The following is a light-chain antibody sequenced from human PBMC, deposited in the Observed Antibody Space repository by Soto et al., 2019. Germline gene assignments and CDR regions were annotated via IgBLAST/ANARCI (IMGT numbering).Light chain of an antibody. CDR3: AQWDSSLIAGV. J-gene: IGLJ2*01. V-gene: IGLV1-51*01. CDR1: SSNTGNNF. Sequence: QSVLTQPPSVSAAPGQEVTISCSGSSSNTGNNFVSWYQHLPGTAPKLLIYDNDKRPSGIPDRFSGTKSGTSATLGITGLQTGDEAHYYCAQWDSSLIAGVFGGGTKVTVL. CDR2: DND.